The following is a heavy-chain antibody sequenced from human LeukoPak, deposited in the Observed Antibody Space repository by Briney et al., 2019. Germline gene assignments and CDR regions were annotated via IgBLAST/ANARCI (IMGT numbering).Heavy chain of an antibody. V-gene: IGHV1-24*01. CDR1: GYTLTELS. J-gene: IGHJ3*02. CDR2: FDPEDGET. Sequence: ASVKVSCKVSGYTLTELSMHWVRQAPGKGPEWMGGFDPEDGETIYAQKFQGRVTMTEDTSTDTAYMELSSLRSEDTAVYYCATRELGYSYGYWFAFDIWGQGTMVTVSS. CDR3: ATRELGYSYGYWFAFDI. D-gene: IGHD5-18*01.